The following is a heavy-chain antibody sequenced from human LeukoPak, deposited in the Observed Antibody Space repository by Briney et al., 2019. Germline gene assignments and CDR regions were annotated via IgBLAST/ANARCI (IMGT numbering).Heavy chain of an antibody. V-gene: IGHV5-51*01. CDR1: GYTFTSYW. D-gene: IGHD4-17*01. CDR3: ARVPFGDYAPDY. Sequence: GESLKLSCKGSGYTFTSYWIGWVRQMPGKGLEWMGISYPGDSDTKYSPSFQGQVTISADKSITTAYLQWSSLKASDTAMYYCARVPFGDYAPDYWGQGTLVTVSS. J-gene: IGHJ4*02. CDR2: SYPGDSDT.